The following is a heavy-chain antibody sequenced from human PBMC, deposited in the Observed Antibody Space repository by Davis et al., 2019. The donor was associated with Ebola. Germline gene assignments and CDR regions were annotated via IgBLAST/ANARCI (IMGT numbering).Heavy chain of an antibody. V-gene: IGHV1-46*01. D-gene: IGHD3-22*01. CDR1: GYTFTTKY. CDR3: VIITMT. J-gene: IGHJ4*02. CDR2: IDPSDGTT. Sequence: SVTVSRKPSGYTFTTKYVHWVRQAPGQGLEWLGKIDPSDGTTDFPQKFQARVTMTRDTSTSTVYMELRSLTSDDTAVYYCVIITMTWGQGTLVTVSS.